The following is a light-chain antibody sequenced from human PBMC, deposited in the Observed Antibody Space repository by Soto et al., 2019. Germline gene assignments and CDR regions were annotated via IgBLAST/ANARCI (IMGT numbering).Light chain of an antibody. J-gene: IGKJ4*01. CDR2: HAS. Sequence: ETVLTQSPDTLSLSPGETATLSCRTSEYVDIYLAWYQQKPGQAPRLLIYHASNRATGIPARFSGSGSGTDFTLTISSLEPEDSAVYYCQQRRNWPPLTFGGGIRVEIK. V-gene: IGKV3-11*01. CDR1: EYVDIY. CDR3: QQRRNWPPLT.